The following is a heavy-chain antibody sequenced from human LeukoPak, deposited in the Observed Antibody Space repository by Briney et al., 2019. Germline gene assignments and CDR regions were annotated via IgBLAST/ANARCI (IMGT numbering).Heavy chain of an antibody. J-gene: IGHJ4*02. CDR3: AKAPYFYGSGTSWEIDY. Sequence: GGSLRLSCAASGFTLSNYGMHWVRQAPGKGLEWVAVISYDGSEKYYADSVKGRFTISRDNSKKTLYLQMSSLRAEDTAVYYCAKAPYFYGSGTSWEIDYWGQGTLVTVSS. CDR1: GFTLSNYG. V-gene: IGHV3-30*18. D-gene: IGHD3-10*01. CDR2: ISYDGSEK.